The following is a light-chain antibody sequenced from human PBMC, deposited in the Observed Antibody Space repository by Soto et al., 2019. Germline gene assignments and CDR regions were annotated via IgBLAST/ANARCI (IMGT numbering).Light chain of an antibody. Sequence: QSVLTQPPSASGTPGQRVTISCSGSSSNFGSNSVNWYQQLPGAAPKLLIYSNNQRPSGVPDRFSGSKSGTSASLAISGLQSEDEADYYCAAWDDSLNGREVFGTGTKVTV. V-gene: IGLV1-44*01. CDR3: AAWDDSLNGREV. CDR1: SSNFGSNS. J-gene: IGLJ1*01. CDR2: SNN.